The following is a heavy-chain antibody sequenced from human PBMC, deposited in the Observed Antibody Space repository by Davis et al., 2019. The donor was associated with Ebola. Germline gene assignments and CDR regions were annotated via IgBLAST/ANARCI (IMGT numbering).Heavy chain of an antibody. CDR2: IYYSGST. CDR1: GGSISSGGYY. V-gene: IGHV4-31*03. J-gene: IGHJ6*02. CDR3: ARGPTYYYGMDV. Sequence: MPSETLSLTCTVSGGSISSGGYYWSWIRQHPGKGLEWIGYIYYSGSTYYNPSLKSRVTISVDTSKNQFSLKLSSVTAADTAVYYCARGPTYYYGMDVWGQGTTVTVSS.